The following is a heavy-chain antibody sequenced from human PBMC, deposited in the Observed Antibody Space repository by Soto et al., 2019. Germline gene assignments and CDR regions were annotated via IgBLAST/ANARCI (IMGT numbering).Heavy chain of an antibody. Sequence: QVQLQQWGAGLLKPSETLSLTCAVYGGSFSGYYWSWIRQPPGKGLEWIGEINHSGSTNYNPSLXSXVXXSVDTSNNQFSLKLSSVTAADTAVYYCARGRSPRYWGQGTLVTGSS. V-gene: IGHV4-34*01. CDR3: ARGRSPRY. J-gene: IGHJ4*02. CDR2: INHSGST. CDR1: GGSFSGYY.